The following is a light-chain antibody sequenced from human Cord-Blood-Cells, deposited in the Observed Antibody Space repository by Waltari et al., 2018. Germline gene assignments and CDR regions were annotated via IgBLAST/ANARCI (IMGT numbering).Light chain of an antibody. V-gene: IGKV1-39*01. Sequence: IQMTQSQSSLSASVGDRVTITCRASQSISSYLNWYQQKPGKDPKLLIYADSSLQSGVPSRFSGSGSGTDFTLTISSLQPEDFATYYCQQSYSTPPTFGQGTKLEIK. J-gene: IGKJ2*01. CDR2: ADS. CDR1: QSISSY. CDR3: QQSYSTPPT.